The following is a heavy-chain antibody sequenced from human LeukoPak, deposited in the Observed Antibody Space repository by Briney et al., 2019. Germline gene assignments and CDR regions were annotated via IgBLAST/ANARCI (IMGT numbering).Heavy chain of an antibody. CDR3: AKDIGEGLAAAYYYYGVDV. CDR2: ISSSSSTI. J-gene: IGHJ6*02. Sequence: GGSLRLSCAASGFTFSSYSMNWVRQAPGKGLEWVSYISSSSSTIYYADSVKGRFTISRDNAKNSLYLQMNSLRAEDTALYYCAKDIGEGLAAAYYYYGVDVWGQGTTVTVSS. V-gene: IGHV3-48*04. D-gene: IGHD6-13*01. CDR1: GFTFSSYS.